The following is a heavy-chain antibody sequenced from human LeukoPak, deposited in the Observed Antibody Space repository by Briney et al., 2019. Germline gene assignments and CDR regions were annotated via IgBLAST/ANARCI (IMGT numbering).Heavy chain of an antibody. Sequence: SETLSLTCTVSGGSISSYYWGWIRQPPGKGLEWIGYIYYSGSTNYNPSLTSRVTISVDTSKNQFSLKLSSVTAVDTAVYYCARAQRWLPTFDYWGQGALVTVSS. CDR2: IYYSGST. CDR3: ARAQRWLPTFDY. D-gene: IGHD5-24*01. J-gene: IGHJ4*02. CDR1: GGSISSYY. V-gene: IGHV4-59*01.